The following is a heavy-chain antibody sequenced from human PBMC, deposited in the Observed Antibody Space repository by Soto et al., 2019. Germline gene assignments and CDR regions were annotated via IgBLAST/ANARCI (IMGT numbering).Heavy chain of an antibody. D-gene: IGHD2-8*02. CDR3: ARGGAQLKRYWLDL. V-gene: IGHV3-33*01. J-gene: IGHJ4*02. CDR2: IWSNGSNK. Sequence: LRLSCVASGFTFSNYGMHWVRQAPGKGLEWVAVIWSNGSNKNYGDSVKGRFTISRDNSKSTLYLQMDSLTAEDTAVYYCARGGAQLKRYWLDLWGQGILGTGSS. CDR1: GFTFSNYG.